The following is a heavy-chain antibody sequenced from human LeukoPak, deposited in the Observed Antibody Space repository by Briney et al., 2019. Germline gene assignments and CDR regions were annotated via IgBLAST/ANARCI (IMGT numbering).Heavy chain of an antibody. V-gene: IGHV3-15*01. D-gene: IGHD4-17*01. CDR3: TTAGYGDYDY. J-gene: IGHJ4*02. Sequence: GGSLRLSCAASGFTFSNAWMSWVRPAPGKGVEWGGRIKSKSDGGTTDYAAPVKGRFTISRDDSKNTLYLQMNSLKIEDTAVYFCTTAGYGDYDYWGQGTLVTVSS. CDR2: IKSKSDGGTT. CDR1: GFTFSNAW.